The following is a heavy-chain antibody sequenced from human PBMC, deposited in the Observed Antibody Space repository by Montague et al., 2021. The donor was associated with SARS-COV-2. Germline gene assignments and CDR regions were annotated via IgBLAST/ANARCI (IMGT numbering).Heavy chain of an antibody. Sequence: SETLSLTCTVSGGSVSSGSYFWNWIRQPPGKGLEWIGYKYYSGSTNHNPSLKSRVTISVDKSKNQFSLKPTSVTAADTAVYYCARTRFESRGYYIPPFDYWGQGALVTVSS. V-gene: IGHV4-61*01. CDR2: KYYSGST. D-gene: IGHD3-22*01. CDR1: GGSVSSGSYF. J-gene: IGHJ4*02. CDR3: ARTRFESRGYYIPPFDY.